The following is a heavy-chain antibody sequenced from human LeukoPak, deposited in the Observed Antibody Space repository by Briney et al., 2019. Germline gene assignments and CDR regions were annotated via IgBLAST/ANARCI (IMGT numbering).Heavy chain of an antibody. V-gene: IGHV4-39*01. D-gene: IGHD6-19*01. Sequence: PSETLSLTCTVSGGSISSSSYYWGWIRQPPGKGLEWIGSIYYSGSTYYNPSLKSRVTISVDMSKNEFSLNLNSATAADTAIYYCARQEGRTTGWYVHWGQGALVTVSS. CDR3: ARQEGRTTGWYVH. CDR2: IYYSGST. J-gene: IGHJ4*02. CDR1: GGSISSSSYY.